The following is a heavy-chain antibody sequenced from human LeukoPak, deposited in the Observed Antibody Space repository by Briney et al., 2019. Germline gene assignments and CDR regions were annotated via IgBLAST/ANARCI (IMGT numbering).Heavy chain of an antibody. V-gene: IGHV3-23*01. CDR2: ISDSGGST. Sequence: PGGSLRLSCAASGFTFSSYAMSWVRQAPGKGLEWVSGISDSGGSTYYADSVKGRFTISRDNSKNTLYLQMNSLRAEDTAVYYCARDPVSTSGEGYFDYWGQGTLVTVSS. D-gene: IGHD2-2*01. CDR1: GFTFSSYA. CDR3: ARDPVSTSGEGYFDY. J-gene: IGHJ4*02.